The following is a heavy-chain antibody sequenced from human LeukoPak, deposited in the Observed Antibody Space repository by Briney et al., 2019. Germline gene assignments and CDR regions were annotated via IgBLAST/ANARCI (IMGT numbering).Heavy chain of an antibody. Sequence: PGGSLRLSCAASGFTFSSYAISWVRQAPGKGLEWVSAISGSGGSTYYADSVKGRFTISRDNSKNTLYLQMNSLRAEDTAVYYCAKDPYRGYSGYETDYWGQGTLVTVSS. D-gene: IGHD5-12*01. CDR1: GFTFSSYA. J-gene: IGHJ4*02. CDR2: ISGSGGST. CDR3: AKDPYRGYSGYETDY. V-gene: IGHV3-23*01.